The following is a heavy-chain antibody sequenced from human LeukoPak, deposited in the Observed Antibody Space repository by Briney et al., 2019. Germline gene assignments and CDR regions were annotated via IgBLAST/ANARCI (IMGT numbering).Heavy chain of an antibody. CDR1: GYSISSGYY. CDR3: ARGVVITGLDY. V-gene: IGHV4-61*01. CDR2: IYSSGNT. D-gene: IGHD3-3*01. J-gene: IGHJ4*02. Sequence: TSETLSLTCTVSGYSISSGYYWNWIRQTPGKGLEWIGSIYSSGNTNYNPSLKSRVTISVDTSKNQFFLMLTSVTAADTAVYYCARGVVITGLDYWGQGTLVTVSS.